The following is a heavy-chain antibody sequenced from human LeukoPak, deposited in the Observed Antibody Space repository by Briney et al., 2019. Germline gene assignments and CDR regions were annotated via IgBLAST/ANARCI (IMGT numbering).Heavy chain of an antibody. V-gene: IGHV4-59*12. CDR2: IYYSGST. CDR1: GGSISSYY. D-gene: IGHD5-12*01. J-gene: IGHJ3*02. CDR3: ARCSIVATIDAFDI. Sequence: TSETLSLTCTVSGGSISSYYWSWIRQPPGKGLEWIGYIYYSGSTNYNPSLKSRVTISVDTSKNQFSLKLSSVTAADTAVYYCARCSIVATIDAFDIWGQGTMVTVSS.